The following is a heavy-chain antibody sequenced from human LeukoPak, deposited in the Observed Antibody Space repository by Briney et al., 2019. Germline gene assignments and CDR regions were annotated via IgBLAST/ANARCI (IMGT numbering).Heavy chain of an antibody. CDR2: ISGSGGST. J-gene: IGHJ6*03. Sequence: GGSLRLSCAASGFTFSSYAMSWVRQAPGKGLEWVSAISGSGGSTYYADSVKGRFTISRDNSKNTLYLQMNSLRAEDTAVYYCAKDPYSGSWTNYFYYYYMDVWGKGTTVTVSS. CDR3: AKDPYSGSWTNYFYYYYMDV. D-gene: IGHD6-13*01. V-gene: IGHV3-23*01. CDR1: GFTFSSYA.